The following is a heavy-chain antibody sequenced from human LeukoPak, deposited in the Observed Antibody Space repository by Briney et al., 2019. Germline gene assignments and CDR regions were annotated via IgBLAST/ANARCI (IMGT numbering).Heavy chain of an antibody. CDR2: ISSSGSTI. J-gene: IGHJ4*02. V-gene: IGHV3-11*01. D-gene: IGHD3-10*01. CDR3: ARVKRGPRSYFDY. CDR1: GFTFSDYY. Sequence: PGGSLRLSCAASGFTFSDYYMSWIRQAPGKWREWVSYISSSGSTIYYADSVKGRFTISRDNDKNSLYLKMNSLRAEDTAVYYCARVKRGPRSYFDYWGQGTLVTVSS.